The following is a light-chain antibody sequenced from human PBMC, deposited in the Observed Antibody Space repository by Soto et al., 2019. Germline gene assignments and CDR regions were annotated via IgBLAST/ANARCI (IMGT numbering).Light chain of an antibody. V-gene: IGKV3-11*01. CDR2: DAS. Sequence: EIVLTQSPATLSMSPGERATLSCRASQSVSSYLAWYQQKPGQAPRLLIYDASNRATGIPARFSGSGSGTDFTLTISSLEPEDFAAYYCQEHSNWPLTFGGGTKVEIK. CDR3: QEHSNWPLT. CDR1: QSVSSY. J-gene: IGKJ4*01.